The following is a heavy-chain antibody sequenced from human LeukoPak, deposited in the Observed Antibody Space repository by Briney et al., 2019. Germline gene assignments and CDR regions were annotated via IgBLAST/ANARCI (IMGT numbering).Heavy chain of an antibody. CDR3: ARGAYSGSWYLSY. Sequence: WVRQHPGKGLEWIGYIFYSGSTYYNPSLKSRLTISMGTSRNQFSLSLSSVTAADTAVYYCARGAYSGSWYLSYWGQGTLVTVSS. J-gene: IGHJ4*02. CDR2: IFYSGST. D-gene: IGHD6-13*01. V-gene: IGHV4-31*02.